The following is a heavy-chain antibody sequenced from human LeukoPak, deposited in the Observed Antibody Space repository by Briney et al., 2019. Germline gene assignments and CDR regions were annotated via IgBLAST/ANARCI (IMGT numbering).Heavy chain of an antibody. CDR3: ARYYCSSTSCYTSTPYYFDY. J-gene: IGHJ4*02. CDR2: IYPGDSDT. Sequence: GESLKISCKGSGYSFTSYWIGWVRQMPGKGLEWMGIIYPGDSDTRYSPSFQGQVTISADKSISTAYLQWSSLKASDTAMYYCARYYCSSTSCYTSTPYYFDYWGQGTLVTVSS. V-gene: IGHV5-51*01. D-gene: IGHD2-2*02. CDR1: GYSFTSYW.